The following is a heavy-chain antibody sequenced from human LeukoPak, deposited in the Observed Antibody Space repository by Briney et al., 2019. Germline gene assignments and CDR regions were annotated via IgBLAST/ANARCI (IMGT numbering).Heavy chain of an antibody. CDR2: ISGSGSST. D-gene: IGHD4-17*01. Sequence: PGGPLRLSCAASGFTFSSYAMSWVRQAPGKGLEWVSAISGSGSSTYYADSVKGRFTISRDNSKNTLYLQMNSLRAEDTAVYYCARDSYGDANFDSWGQGTLVTVSS. J-gene: IGHJ4*02. CDR1: GFTFSSYA. V-gene: IGHV3-23*01. CDR3: ARDSYGDANFDS.